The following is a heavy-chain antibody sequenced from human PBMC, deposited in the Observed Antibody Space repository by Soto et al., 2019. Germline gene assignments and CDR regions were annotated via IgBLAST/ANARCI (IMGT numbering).Heavy chain of an antibody. CDR1: EINFSPNA. Sequence: QVHLEESGGGVVQPGRSLRLSCVASEINFSPNAMHWVRQAPGKGLEWLAIISHDRSQIFYADSVKGRFSISRDNSKNTVYLQMNNLRSEDTAVYYCARDPGDYGDYYFDYWGQGTLVTVSS. CDR3: ARDPGDYGDYYFDY. V-gene: IGHV3-30-3*01. J-gene: IGHJ4*02. D-gene: IGHD4-17*01. CDR2: ISHDRSQI.